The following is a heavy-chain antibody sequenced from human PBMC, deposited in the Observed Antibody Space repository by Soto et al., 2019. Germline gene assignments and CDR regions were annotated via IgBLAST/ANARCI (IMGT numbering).Heavy chain of an antibody. CDR2: IDHSGST. D-gene: IGHD7-27*01. CDR1: GGSISSYY. J-gene: IGHJ6*03. V-gene: IGHV4-34*01. CDR3: ARAGARYYYYYMDV. Sequence: SETLSLTCTVSGGSISSYYWSWIRQPPGKGLEWIGEIDHSGSTNYNPSLKSRVTISVDTSKNQFSLKLSSVTAADTAVYYCARAGARYYYYYMDVWGKGTTVTVSS.